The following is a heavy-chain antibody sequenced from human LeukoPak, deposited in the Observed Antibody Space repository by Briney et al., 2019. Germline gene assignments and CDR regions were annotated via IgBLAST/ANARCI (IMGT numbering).Heavy chain of an antibody. D-gene: IGHD5-24*01. Sequence: GGSLRLSCAASGFAFISTSIHWVRQAPGKGLEWLSYSSTVTGNIYYADSVKGRFTISRDNSKNTLYLQMNSLRAEDTAVYYCAKDWDDGYNYGTLDYWGQGTLVTVSS. CDR1: GFAFISTS. CDR3: AKDWDDGYNYGTLDY. J-gene: IGHJ4*02. V-gene: IGHV3-48*01. CDR2: SSTVTGNI.